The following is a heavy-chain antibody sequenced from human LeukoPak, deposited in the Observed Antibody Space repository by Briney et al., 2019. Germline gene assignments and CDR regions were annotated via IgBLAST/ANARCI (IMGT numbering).Heavy chain of an antibody. CDR2: INTNTGNP. J-gene: IGHJ4*02. D-gene: IGHD6-19*01. CDR3: ARGSQWLVLESFDC. Sequence: ASVKVSCKASGYTFTSYAMNWVRQAPGQGLEWMGWINTNTGNPTYAQGFTGRFVFSLDTSVSTAYLQISSLKAEDTAVYYCARGSQWLVLESFDCWGQGTLVTVSS. V-gene: IGHV7-4-1*02. CDR1: GYTFTSYA.